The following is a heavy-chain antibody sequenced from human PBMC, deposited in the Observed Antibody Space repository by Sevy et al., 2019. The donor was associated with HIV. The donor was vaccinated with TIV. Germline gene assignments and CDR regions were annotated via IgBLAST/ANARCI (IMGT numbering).Heavy chain of an antibody. V-gene: IGHV3-23*01. Sequence: GGSLRLSCAASGFTFSSYAMSWVRQAPGKGLEWVSAISGSGGSTYYADSVKGRFTISRDNSKNTLYLQMNNLRAEDTAVYYCAKSGGSITMIVVLDYWGQGTLVTVSS. J-gene: IGHJ4*02. CDR2: ISGSGGST. CDR1: GFTFSSYA. D-gene: IGHD3-22*01. CDR3: AKSGGSITMIVVLDY.